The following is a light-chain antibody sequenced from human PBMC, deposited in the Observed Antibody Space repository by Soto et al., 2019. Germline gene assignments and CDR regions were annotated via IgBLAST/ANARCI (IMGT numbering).Light chain of an antibody. CDR3: QTWGPGIRV. Sequence: QLVLTQSPSASASLGASVKLTCTLSSGHSNYAIAWHQQQPEKGPRYLMKVNSDGSHRKGDGIPDRLSGSSSGAQRYLTISSLQSEDEADYYCQTWGPGIRVFGTGPKLTVL. CDR2: VNSDGSH. V-gene: IGLV4-69*01. J-gene: IGLJ1*01. CDR1: SGHSNYA.